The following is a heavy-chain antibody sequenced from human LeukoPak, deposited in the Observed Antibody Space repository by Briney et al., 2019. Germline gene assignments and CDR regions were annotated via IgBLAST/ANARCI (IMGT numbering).Heavy chain of an antibody. Sequence: ASVKVSCKASGYTFTRYYMHWVRQAPGQGLEWMGWINPNSGGTNYAQKFQGRVTMTRDTSISTAYMELSRLRSDDTAVYYCARAGSSSWYEFYNWFDPWGQGTLVTVSS. CDR1: GYTFTRYY. J-gene: IGHJ5*02. D-gene: IGHD6-13*01. V-gene: IGHV1-2*02. CDR2: INPNSGGT. CDR3: ARAGSSSWYEFYNWFDP.